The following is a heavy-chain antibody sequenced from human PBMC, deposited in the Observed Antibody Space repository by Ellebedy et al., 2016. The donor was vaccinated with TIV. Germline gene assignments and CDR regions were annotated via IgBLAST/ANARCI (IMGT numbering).Heavy chain of an antibody. CDR3: AAEMVAAAGRLFGYFQH. J-gene: IGHJ1*01. CDR1: GFTFTSSA. D-gene: IGHD6-13*01. Sequence: SVKVSCXASGFTFTSSALQWVRQARGQRLEWIGWIVVGSGNTNYAQKFQERVTITRDMSTSTAYMELSSLRSEDTAVYYCAAEMVAAAGRLFGYFQHWGQGTLVTVSS. CDR2: IVVGSGNT. V-gene: IGHV1-58*01.